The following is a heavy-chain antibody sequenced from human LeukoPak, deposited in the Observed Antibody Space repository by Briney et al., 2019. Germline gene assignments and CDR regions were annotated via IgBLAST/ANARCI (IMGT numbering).Heavy chain of an antibody. D-gene: IGHD6-6*01. CDR1: GYSISSGYY. CDR3: ARAMSIAARRQTIFDY. Sequence: SETLSLTCTVSGYSISSGYYWGWIRPPPGKGLEWIGTFYHGGSTYYNPSLKSRVTISVDTSKNQFSLNLTSVTAADTAVYYCARAMSIAARRQTIFDYWGQGTLVTVSS. CDR2: FYHGGST. V-gene: IGHV4-38-2*02. J-gene: IGHJ4*02.